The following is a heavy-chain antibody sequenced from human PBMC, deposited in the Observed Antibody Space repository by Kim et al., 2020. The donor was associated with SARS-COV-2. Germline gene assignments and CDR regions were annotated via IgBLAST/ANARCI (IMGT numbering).Heavy chain of an antibody. J-gene: IGHJ5*02. Sequence: KYYADTVKGRFTMSRDNSKNTLYLQMNSLRAEDTAVYYCARNQQVNWFDPWGQGTLVTVSA. V-gene: IGHV3-30*01. CDR3: ARNQQVNWFDP. CDR2: K.